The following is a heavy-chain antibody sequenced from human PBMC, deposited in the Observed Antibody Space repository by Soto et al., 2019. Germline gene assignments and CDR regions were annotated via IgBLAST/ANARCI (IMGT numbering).Heavy chain of an antibody. J-gene: IGHJ4*02. Sequence: GGSLRLSCAASGFTFSDYYMSWIRQAPGKGLEWVSYISSSGSTIYYADSLTGRFTISRDNAKNSLYLQMNSLRAEDTAVYYCARDLSNTHGTAFDYWGQGTLVTVSS. CDR2: ISSSGSTI. D-gene: IGHD1-1*01. CDR3: ARDLSNTHGTAFDY. CDR1: GFTFSDYY. V-gene: IGHV3-11*01.